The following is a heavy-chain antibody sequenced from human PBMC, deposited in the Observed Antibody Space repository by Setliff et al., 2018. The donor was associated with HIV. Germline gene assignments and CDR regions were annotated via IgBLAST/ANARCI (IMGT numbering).Heavy chain of an antibody. CDR3: APIDPFPHDYSNSSFDY. Sequence: SVKVSCKASGYTFTIYYMHWVRQAPGQGLEWIGGIIPIFGTANYAQKFQGRVTITADESTSTAYMELSSLRSEDTAVYYCAPIDPFPHDYSNSSFDYWGQGTLVTVSS. D-gene: IGHD4-4*01. CDR2: IIPIFGTA. V-gene: IGHV1-69*13. J-gene: IGHJ4*02. CDR1: GYTFTIYY.